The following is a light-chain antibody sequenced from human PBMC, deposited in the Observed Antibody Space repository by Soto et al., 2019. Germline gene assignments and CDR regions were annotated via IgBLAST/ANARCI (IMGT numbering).Light chain of an antibody. J-gene: IGLJ1*01. V-gene: IGLV2-8*01. CDR1: KNDIGVYDF. Sequence: QSALTQPPSASGSPGQSVTISCTGTKNDIGVYDFVSWYQHHPGKAPRLIIYEVVQRPSGVPDRSSGSKSGNTASLTVSGLQAADEADYYCCSLTTSHTYVFGSGTRSPS. CDR3: CSLTTSHTYV. CDR2: EVV.